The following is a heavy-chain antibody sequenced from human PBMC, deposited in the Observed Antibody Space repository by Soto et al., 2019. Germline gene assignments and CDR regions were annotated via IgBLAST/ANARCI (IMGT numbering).Heavy chain of an antibody. J-gene: IGHJ4*02. Sequence: PSETLSLTCTVSGGSISSSSYYWGWIRQPPGKGLEWIGSIYYSGSTYYNPSLKSRVTISVDTSKNQFSLKLSSVTAADTAVYYCARHEGFTAMANIDYWGQGTLVTVSS. CDR1: GGSISSSSYY. CDR2: IYYSGST. CDR3: ARHEGFTAMANIDY. V-gene: IGHV4-39*01. D-gene: IGHD5-18*01.